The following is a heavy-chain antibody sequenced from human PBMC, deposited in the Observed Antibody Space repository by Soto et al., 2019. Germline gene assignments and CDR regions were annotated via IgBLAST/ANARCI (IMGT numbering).Heavy chain of an antibody. D-gene: IGHD3-22*01. V-gene: IGHV5-10-1*01. CDR1: GYSFTSYW. J-gene: IGHJ4*02. CDR2: IDPSDSYT. Sequence: PGESLKISCKGSGYSFTSYWISWVRQMPGKGLEWMGRIDPSDSYTNSSPSFQGHVTISADKSISTAYLQWSSLKASDTAMYYCASVSEANYYDSSGYYWWGQGTLVTVSS. CDR3: ASVSEANYYDSSGYYW.